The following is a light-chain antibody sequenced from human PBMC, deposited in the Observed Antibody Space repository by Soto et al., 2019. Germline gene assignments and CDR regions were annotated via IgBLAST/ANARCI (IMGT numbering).Light chain of an antibody. CDR1: QSISSY. J-gene: IGKJ4*01. CDR3: QQSYTTPLT. CDR2: AAS. Sequence: DIPMTQSPSSLSASVGDRVTITCRASQSISSYLNWYQQKPWKAPNLLIYAASTLQSGVPSRFSGSGSGTDFTLTLRSLQPEDFATYYCQQSYTTPLTIGGGTKVEIK. V-gene: IGKV1-39*01.